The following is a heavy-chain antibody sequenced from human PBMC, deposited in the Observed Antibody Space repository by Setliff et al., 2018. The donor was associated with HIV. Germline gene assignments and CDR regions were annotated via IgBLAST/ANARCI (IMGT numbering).Heavy chain of an antibody. Sequence: SETLFLTCAVSSGSISSSNWWSWVRQPPGKELEWIGEIYHSGSTYYNPSLKSRVTISIDTSMNQFSLRLTSVTAADTAVYYCARQLTTLDYFDYWGQGTLVTVSS. CDR3: ARQLTTLDYFDY. J-gene: IGHJ4*02. CDR2: IYHSGST. D-gene: IGHD4-17*01. V-gene: IGHV4-4*02. CDR1: SGSISSSNW.